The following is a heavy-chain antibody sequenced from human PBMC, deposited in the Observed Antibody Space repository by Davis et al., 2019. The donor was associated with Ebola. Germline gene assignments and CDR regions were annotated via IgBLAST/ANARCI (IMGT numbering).Heavy chain of an antibody. Sequence: GESLKISCAASGFTFSNYRMHWVRQDPGTGLVWVSRINSDGSSTSYADSVKGRFTISRDNAKNTLYLQMNSLRAEDKAVYYCARGVSGWYYYYYGMDVWGQGTTVTVSS. J-gene: IGHJ6*02. D-gene: IGHD6-19*01. CDR3: ARGVSGWYYYYYGMDV. CDR2: INSDGSST. CDR1: GFTFSNYR. V-gene: IGHV3-74*01.